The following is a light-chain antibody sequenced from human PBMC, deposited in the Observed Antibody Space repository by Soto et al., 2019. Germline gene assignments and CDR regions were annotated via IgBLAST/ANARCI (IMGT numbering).Light chain of an antibody. V-gene: IGKV1-39*01. CDR3: QQTDSTPLT. J-gene: IGKJ4*01. Sequence: DIQMTQSPSSLSASVGDRVTITCRASQSISSYLNWYQQKPGKAPKFLIYAASSLQSGVPSRFSDSRSGTDFTLTSSSLQPEDFAPYFCQQTDSTPLTFGGGTKVEIK. CDR2: AAS. CDR1: QSISSY.